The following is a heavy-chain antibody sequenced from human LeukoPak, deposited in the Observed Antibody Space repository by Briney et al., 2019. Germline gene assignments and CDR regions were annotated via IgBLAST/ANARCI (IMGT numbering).Heavy chain of an antibody. D-gene: IGHD2-15*01. J-gene: IGHJ6*02. CDR1: GFTFSSYS. CDR3: ARDGGRVAATYYYYGMDV. Sequence: GGSLRLSCAASGFTFSSYSMNWVRQAPGKGLEWVSYISSSSSTIYYADSVKGRFTISRDNAKNSLYLQMNSLRAEDTAVYYCARDGGRVAATYYYYGMDVWGQGTTVTVSS. V-gene: IGHV3-48*04. CDR2: ISSSSSTI.